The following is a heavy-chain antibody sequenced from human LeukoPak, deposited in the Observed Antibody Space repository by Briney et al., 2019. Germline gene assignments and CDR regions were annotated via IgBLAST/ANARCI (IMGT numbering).Heavy chain of an antibody. Sequence: KPSETLSLTCTVPGGSISSSSYYWGWIRQPPGKGLEWIGSIYYSGSTYYNPSLKSRVTISVDTSKNQFSLKLSSVTAADTAVYYCARHPRLLWFGLFDYWGQGTLVTVSS. J-gene: IGHJ4*02. CDR1: GGSISSSSYY. CDR2: IYYSGST. CDR3: ARHPRLLWFGLFDY. V-gene: IGHV4-39*01. D-gene: IGHD3-10*01.